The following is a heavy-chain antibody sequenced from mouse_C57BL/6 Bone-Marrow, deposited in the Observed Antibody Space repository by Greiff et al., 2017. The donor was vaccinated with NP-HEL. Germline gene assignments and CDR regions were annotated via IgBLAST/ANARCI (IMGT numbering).Heavy chain of an antibody. CDR2: IGPGSGST. CDR1: GYTFTDYY. V-gene: IGHV1-77*01. Sequence: QVQLQQPGAELVKPGASVKISCKASGYTFTDYYINWVKQRPGQGLEWIGKIGPGSGSTYYNEKFKGKATLTADKSSSTAYMQLSSLTSEDSAVYFCARKRGYDYDDAMDYWGQGTSVTVSS. CDR3: ARKRGYDYDDAMDY. D-gene: IGHD2-4*01. J-gene: IGHJ4*01.